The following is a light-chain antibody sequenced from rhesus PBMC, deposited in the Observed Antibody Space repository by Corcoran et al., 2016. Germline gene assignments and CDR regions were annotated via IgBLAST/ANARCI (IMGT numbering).Light chain of an antibody. CDR2: AAT. V-gene: IGKV1-28*02. CDR3: QQYKSYPWT. CDR1: QGISRY. J-gene: IGKJ1*01. Sequence: DIQMTQSPSSLSASVGDTVTITCRASQGISRYLNWFQQKPGKAPKLLIYAATTFQSGVPSSFSGNGSWTDFTLTIISRQPDDFATYYFQQYKSYPWTFGQGTKVEIK.